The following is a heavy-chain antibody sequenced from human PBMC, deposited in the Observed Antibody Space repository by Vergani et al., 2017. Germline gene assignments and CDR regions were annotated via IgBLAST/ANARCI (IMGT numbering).Heavy chain of an antibody. CDR1: GYSFTSYW. V-gene: IGHV5-51*01. Sequence: EVQLVQSGAEVKKPGESLKISCKGSGYSFTSYWIGWVRQMPGKGLEWMGIIYPGDSDTRYSPSFQGQVTISRHNSKNTLYLQMNSLRAEDTAVYYCAXGTGGWASPPYYYDSSHAFDIWGQGTMVTVSS. CDR3: AXGTGGWASPPYYYDSSHAFDI. J-gene: IGHJ3*02. CDR2: IYPGDSDT. D-gene: IGHD3-22*01.